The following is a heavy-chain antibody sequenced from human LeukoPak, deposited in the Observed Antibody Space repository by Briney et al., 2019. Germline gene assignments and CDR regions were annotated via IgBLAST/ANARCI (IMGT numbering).Heavy chain of an antibody. Sequence: PGGFLRLSCAASGFTFSSYSMNWVRQAPGKGLEWVSSISSSSSYIYYADSVKGRFTISRDNSKNTLYLQMNSLRGEDTAVYYCAKRGFGGWGAFDIWGQGTMVTVSS. D-gene: IGHD3-10*01. CDR1: GFTFSSYS. V-gene: IGHV3-21*04. CDR3: AKRGFGGWGAFDI. CDR2: ISSSSSYI. J-gene: IGHJ3*02.